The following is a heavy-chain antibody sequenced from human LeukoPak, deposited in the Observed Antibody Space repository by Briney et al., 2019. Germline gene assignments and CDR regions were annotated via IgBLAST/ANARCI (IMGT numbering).Heavy chain of an antibody. CDR3: ARVGRLGYCSGGSCYAYYYGMDV. CDR2: IYSGGIT. CDR1: GFTFSSYS. D-gene: IGHD2-15*01. V-gene: IGHV3-66*01. J-gene: IGHJ6*02. Sequence: GGSLRLSCAASGFTFSSYSMNWVRQAPGKGLEWVSVIYSGGITYYADSVKGRFTISRDNSKNTLYLQMNSLRAEDTAVYYCARVGRLGYCSGGSCYAYYYGMDVWGQGTTVTVSS.